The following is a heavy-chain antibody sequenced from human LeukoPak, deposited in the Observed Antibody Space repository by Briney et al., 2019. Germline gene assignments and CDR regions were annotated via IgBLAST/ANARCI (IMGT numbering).Heavy chain of an antibody. D-gene: IGHD6-13*01. V-gene: IGHV1-24*01. Sequence: ASVKVSCKVSGYTLTELSMHWVRQAPGKGLEWMGGFDPEDGETIYAQKFQGRVTMTEDTSTDTAYMELSSLRSEDTAVYYCARSLYSSSWFDYWGQGTLVTVSS. CDR1: GYTLTELS. J-gene: IGHJ4*02. CDR3: ARSLYSSSWFDY. CDR2: FDPEDGET.